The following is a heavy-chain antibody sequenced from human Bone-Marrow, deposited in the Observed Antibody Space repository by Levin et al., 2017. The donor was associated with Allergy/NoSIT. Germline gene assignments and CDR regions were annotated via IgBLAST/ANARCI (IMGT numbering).Heavy chain of an antibody. J-gene: IGHJ4*02. Sequence: SETLSLTCAVSNYSISSGFHWGWIRQPPGKGLEWIGSIDQSGNTYYSPSLKSRVTISVDTSTNQFSLRLTSVSAADTAVYYCARTLGYCSGDGCYYYFDYWGQGTLVTVSS. CDR3: ARTLGYCSGDGCYYYFDY. CDR1: NYSISSGFH. CDR2: IDQSGNT. D-gene: IGHD2-15*01. V-gene: IGHV4-38-2*01.